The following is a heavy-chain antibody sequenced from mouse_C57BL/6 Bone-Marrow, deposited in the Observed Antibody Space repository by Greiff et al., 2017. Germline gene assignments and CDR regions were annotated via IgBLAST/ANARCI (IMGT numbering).Heavy chain of an antibody. V-gene: IGHV1-18*01. Sequence: EVQLQESGPELVKPGASVKIPCKASGYTFTDYNMDWVKQSHGKSLEWIGDINPNNGGTIYNQKFKGKATLTVEKAASTAYMELRSLTSEDTAVYYCARDYPLFAYWGQGTLVTVSA. CDR2: INPNNGGT. J-gene: IGHJ3*01. CDR3: ARDYPLFAY. D-gene: IGHD2-4*01. CDR1: GYTFTDYN.